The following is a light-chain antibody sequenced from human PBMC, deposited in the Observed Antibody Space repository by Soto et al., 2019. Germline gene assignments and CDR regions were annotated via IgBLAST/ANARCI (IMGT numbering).Light chain of an antibody. CDR2: EVS. CDR3: CSYAGSSTVV. Sequence: QSALTQPASVSGSPGQSITISCTGTSSDVGSYNLVSWYQQHPGKAPKLMIYEVSKRPSGVSNRFSGSMSGNTASLTISGLQAEDEADYYCCSYAGSSTVVFGGGTKLTVL. V-gene: IGLV2-23*02. CDR1: SSDVGSYNL. J-gene: IGLJ2*01.